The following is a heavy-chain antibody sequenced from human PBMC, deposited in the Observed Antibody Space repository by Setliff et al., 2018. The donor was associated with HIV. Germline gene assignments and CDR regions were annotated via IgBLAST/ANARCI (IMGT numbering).Heavy chain of an antibody. J-gene: IGHJ4*02. CDR1: GYTFTSYD. D-gene: IGHD2-21*02. CDR2: MNPNSGNT. V-gene: IGHV1-8*01. Sequence: ASVKVSCKASGYTFTSYDINWVRQATGQGLEWMGWMNPNSGNTGYAQKFQGRVTITTDESTSTAYMELSSLRSEDTAVYYCARDVWDFPDCGGDCYPFDYWGQGTLVTVSS. CDR3: ARDVWDFPDCGGDCYPFDY.